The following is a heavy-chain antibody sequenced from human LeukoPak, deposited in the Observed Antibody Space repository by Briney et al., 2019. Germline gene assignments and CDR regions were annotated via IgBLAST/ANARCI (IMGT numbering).Heavy chain of an antibody. D-gene: IGHD1-1*01. Sequence: RGSLSLSRAASRFSLSTYWMHWVRQAPGRGLVWVARINPDGSTSSYADSVKGPLTNSRDNAKNTLYLQMSSLKADDTAVYYCASGGLEPVDCWGQGTLVTVSS. CDR2: INPDGSTS. CDR1: RFSLSTYW. V-gene: IGHV3-74*01. J-gene: IGHJ4*02. CDR3: ASGGLEPVDC.